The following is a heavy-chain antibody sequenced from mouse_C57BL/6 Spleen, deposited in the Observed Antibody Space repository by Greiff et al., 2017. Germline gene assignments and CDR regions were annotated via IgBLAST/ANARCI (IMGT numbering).Heavy chain of an antibody. CDR3: ASVYYYYAYYAMDY. D-gene: IGHD2-4*01. J-gene: IGHJ4*01. Sequence: EVQLQQSGPELVKPGASVKISCKASGYTFTDYYMNWVKQSHGKSLEWIGDINPNNGGTSYNQKFKGKATLTVDKSSSTAYMELRSLTSEGSAVYYCASVYYYYAYYAMDYWGQGTSVTVSS. CDR2: INPNNGGT. CDR1: GYTFTDYY. V-gene: IGHV1-26*01.